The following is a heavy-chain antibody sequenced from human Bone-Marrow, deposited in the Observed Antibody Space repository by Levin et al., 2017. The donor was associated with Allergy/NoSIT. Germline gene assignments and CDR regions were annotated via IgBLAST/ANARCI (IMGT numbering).Heavy chain of an antibody. CDR3: ARGRGH. CDR2: IHTSGTT. CDR1: GGSISTGSYY. J-gene: IGHJ4*02. Sequence: PSETLSLTCTVSGGSISTGSYYWGWIRQPPGKGLEWIGSIHTSGTTYYNPSLKSRLTISLDTSKNQFSLKLNSVTATDTAVYHCARGRGHWGQGTLVTVSS. V-gene: IGHV4-39*01. D-gene: IGHD1-26*01.